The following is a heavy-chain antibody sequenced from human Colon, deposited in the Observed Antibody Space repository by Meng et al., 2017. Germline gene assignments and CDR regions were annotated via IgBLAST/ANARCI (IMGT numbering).Heavy chain of an antibody. D-gene: IGHD3-22*01. V-gene: IGHV3-48*03. Sequence: GESLKISCAASGFTFSSYEMNWVRQAPGKGLEWVSYISSSGSTIYYADSVKGRFTISRDNAKNSLYLQMNSLRAEDTAVYYCASNYDSSGYPPDYYFDYWGQGTLVTVSP. CDR3: ASNYDSSGYPPDYYFDY. J-gene: IGHJ4*02. CDR2: ISSSGSTI. CDR1: GFTFSSYE.